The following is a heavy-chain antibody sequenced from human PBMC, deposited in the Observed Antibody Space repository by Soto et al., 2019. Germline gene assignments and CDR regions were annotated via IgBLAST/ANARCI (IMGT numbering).Heavy chain of an antibody. CDR1: GLMFSHYG. Sequence: GSLRLSCEAAGLMFSHYGMHWVRQAPGKGLELVSVIQSDGNNIYYADSVKGRFTISRDNSKNTVYLQMKSLRAEDKAVYYCARDALGYCRSSNCYIYYGMDVWGQGTTVTVSS. J-gene: IGHJ6*02. V-gene: IGHV3-33*01. D-gene: IGHD2-2*01. CDR2: IQSDGNNI. CDR3: ARDALGYCRSSNCYIYYGMDV.